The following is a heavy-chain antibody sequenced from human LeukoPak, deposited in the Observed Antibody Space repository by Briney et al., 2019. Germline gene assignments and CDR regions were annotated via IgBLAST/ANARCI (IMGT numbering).Heavy chain of an antibody. CDR1: GFTFDKAW. CDR2: IKSKIHGGTI. Sequence: GGSLRLSCAASGFTFDKAWMTWVRQAPGKGLEWVGCIKSKIHGGTIDYAAPVKGRFTISRDDSENTLYLQMNSLRAEDTAVYYCATSYDYVWGSYLLYWGQGTLVTVSS. J-gene: IGHJ4*02. CDR3: ATSYDYVWGSYLLY. V-gene: IGHV3-15*01. D-gene: IGHD3-16*02.